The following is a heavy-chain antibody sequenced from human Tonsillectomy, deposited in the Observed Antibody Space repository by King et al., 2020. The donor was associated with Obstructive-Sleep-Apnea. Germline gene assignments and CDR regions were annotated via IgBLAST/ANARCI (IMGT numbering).Heavy chain of an antibody. CDR1: GFMYSTYA. CDR2: ISSSGGST. J-gene: IGHJ4*02. V-gene: IGHV3-23*04. CDR3: AKGGMLVSLDFDY. Sequence: VQLVESGGGLVVPGGSLRLSCAASGFMYSTYAMTWVRQAPGKGLEWVSGISSSGGSTFYADSVRGRFTISRDNSKNTLYLQMTSLRAEDTAVYYCAKGGMLVSLDFDYWGQGTLVTVSS. D-gene: IGHD3-9*01.